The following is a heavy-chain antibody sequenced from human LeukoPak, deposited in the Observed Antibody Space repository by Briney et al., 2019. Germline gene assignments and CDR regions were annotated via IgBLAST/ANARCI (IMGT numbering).Heavy chain of an antibody. CDR1: GFTFSSYG. CDR2: IRYDGSNK. CDR3: AKDSGGDGGGSSWNSNFDY. Sequence: GGSLRLSCAASGFTFSSYGMHWVRQAPGKGLEWVAFIRYDGSNKYYADSVKGRFTISRDNSKNTLYLQMNSLRAEDTAVYYCAKDSGGDGGGSSWNSNFDYWGQGTLVTVSS. J-gene: IGHJ4*02. D-gene: IGHD2-15*01. V-gene: IGHV3-30*02.